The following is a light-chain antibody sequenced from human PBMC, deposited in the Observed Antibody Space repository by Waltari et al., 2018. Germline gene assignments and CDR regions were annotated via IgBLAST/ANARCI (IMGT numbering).Light chain of an antibody. CDR1: QSVPGSH. CDR3: QQYGSAPDT. V-gene: IGKV3-20*01. J-gene: IGKJ4*01. Sequence: EIVLTHSPAIMYLSPVASATLSCRASQSVPGSHLAWYQQKLGQAPRLLIHRASGRATGIPDRFSGSGSGTDFTLTISRLEPEDFAAYYWQQYGSAPDTFGGGTKVEIK. CDR2: RAS.